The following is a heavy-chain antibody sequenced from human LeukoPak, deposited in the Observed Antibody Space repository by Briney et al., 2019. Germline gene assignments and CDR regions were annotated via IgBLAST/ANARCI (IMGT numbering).Heavy chain of an antibody. CDR2: IWYDGSNK. V-gene: IGHV3-33*06. D-gene: IGHD3-3*01. CDR1: GFTFSSYG. Sequence: PGRSLRLSCAASGFTFSSYGMHWVRQAPGKGLEWAAVIWYDGSNKHYADSVKGRFTISRDNSKNTLYLQMNSLRAEDTAVYYCAKDPRGPYDFWSGWGQGTLVTVSS. J-gene: IGHJ4*02. CDR3: AKDPRGPYDFWSG.